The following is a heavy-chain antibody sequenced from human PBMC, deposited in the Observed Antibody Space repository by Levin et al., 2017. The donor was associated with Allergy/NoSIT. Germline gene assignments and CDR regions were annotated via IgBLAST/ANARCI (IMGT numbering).Heavy chain of an antibody. CDR2: ISRDGRVT. CDR3: AKDNYHTGDYALAEYFQH. CDR1: GFTFSNYA. J-gene: IGHJ1*01. V-gene: IGHV3-23*01. D-gene: IGHD3-9*01. Sequence: GGSLRLSCTTSGFTFSNYAMSWVRQAPGKGLEWVSSISRDGRVTYYADSVRGRFTISRDNSKNILYMQMNTLRAEDTATYYCAKDNYHTGDYALAEYFQHWGQGSLVTVSS.